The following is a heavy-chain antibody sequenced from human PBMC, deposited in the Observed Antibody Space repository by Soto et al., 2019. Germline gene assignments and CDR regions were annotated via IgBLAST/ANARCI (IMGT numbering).Heavy chain of an antibody. CDR1: GYTFTSYG. J-gene: IGHJ4*02. CDR2: ISAYNGNT. D-gene: IGHD3-22*01. CDR3: ARSLDYHDYTGYSTVGVYFDY. V-gene: IGHV1-18*04. Sequence: ASGRVSCKASGYTFTSYGISWVRQAPGQGLEWMGWISAYNGNTNYAQKLQGRVTMTTDTSTSTAYMELRSLRSDDTAVYYCARSLDYHDYTGYSTVGVYFDYWGLGTLVSVSS.